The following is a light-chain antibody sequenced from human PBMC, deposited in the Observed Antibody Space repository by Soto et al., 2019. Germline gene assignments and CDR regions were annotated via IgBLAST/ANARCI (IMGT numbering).Light chain of an antibody. CDR3: HQYNSWPPGT. Sequence: EIVMTQSPVTLSVSPGERATLSCRASQSVRSNLAGYQQKPGQAPRLLISDASTRATGIPARFSGSGSGTEFTLTISSLQSEDFALYYCHQYNSWPPGTFGQGTKVDIK. V-gene: IGKV3-15*01. CDR1: QSVRSN. J-gene: IGKJ2*01. CDR2: DAS.